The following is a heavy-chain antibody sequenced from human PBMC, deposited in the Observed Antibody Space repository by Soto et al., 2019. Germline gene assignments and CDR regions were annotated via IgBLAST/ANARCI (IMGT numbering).Heavy chain of an antibody. CDR3: ARDPRRPSYSSGYLDY. J-gene: IGHJ4*02. Sequence: ASVKVSCKASGYTFTSYAMHWVRQAPGQRLEWMGWINAGNGNTKYSQKFQGRVTITRDTSASTAYMELSSLRSEDTAVYYCARDPRRPSYSSGYLDYWGQGTLVTVAS. D-gene: IGHD3-22*01. CDR2: INAGNGNT. CDR1: GYTFTSYA. V-gene: IGHV1-3*01.